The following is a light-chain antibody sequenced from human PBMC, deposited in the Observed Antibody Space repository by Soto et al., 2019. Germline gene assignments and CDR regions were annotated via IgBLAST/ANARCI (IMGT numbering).Light chain of an antibody. CDR2: GAS. V-gene: IGKV3-15*01. Sequence: EIGLTQSPGTLSLSPGERATLSCRASQTILSDLAWYHQKPGQAPRLLIYGASTRATGIPARFSGSGSGTEFTLNIGSLQSEDFAVYYCQHYNNWPPGTFGQGTKVDIK. J-gene: IGKJ1*01. CDR1: QTILSD. CDR3: QHYNNWPPGT.